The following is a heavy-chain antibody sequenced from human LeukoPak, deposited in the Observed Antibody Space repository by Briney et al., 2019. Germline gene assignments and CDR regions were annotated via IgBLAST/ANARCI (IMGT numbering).Heavy chain of an antibody. Sequence: GGSLRLSCAASGFTVSSNYMSWVRQAPGKGLEWVSVIYSGGSTYYADSVKGRFTISRDNSKNTLYLQMNSLRAEDTAVYYCSRGWYHYYYGMDVWGKGTTVTVSS. CDR2: IYSGGST. J-gene: IGHJ6*04. D-gene: IGHD6-13*01. CDR3: SRGWYHYYYGMDV. CDR1: GFTVSSNY. V-gene: IGHV3-53*01.